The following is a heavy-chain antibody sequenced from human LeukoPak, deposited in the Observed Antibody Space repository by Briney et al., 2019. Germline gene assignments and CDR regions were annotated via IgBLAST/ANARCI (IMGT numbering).Heavy chain of an antibody. J-gene: IGHJ3*02. D-gene: IGHD2-2*01. V-gene: IGHV3-74*01. CDR1: GLTFSGQW. CDR2: INSDGSST. Sequence: GGSLRLSCVASGLTFSGQWMNWVRQAPGKGLVWVSRINSDGSSTSYADSVKGRFTISRDNAKNTLFLQMNSLRAEDTAVYYCARGPGAFDIWGQGTMVTVSS. CDR3: ARGPGAFDI.